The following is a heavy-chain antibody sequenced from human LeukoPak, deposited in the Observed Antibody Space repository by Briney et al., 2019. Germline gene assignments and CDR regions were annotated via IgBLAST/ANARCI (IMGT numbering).Heavy chain of an antibody. D-gene: IGHD2-2*01. J-gene: IGHJ4*02. Sequence: ASVKVSCKASGYTFTGYYIHWVRQAPGQGLEWMGWINPNSGGTNYAQKFQGRVTMTRDTSISTAYMELSRLRSDDTAVYYCARDPTSTGVSCPDYWGQGTLVTVSS. CDR1: GYTFTGYY. V-gene: IGHV1-2*02. CDR3: ARDPTSTGVSCPDY. CDR2: INPNSGGT.